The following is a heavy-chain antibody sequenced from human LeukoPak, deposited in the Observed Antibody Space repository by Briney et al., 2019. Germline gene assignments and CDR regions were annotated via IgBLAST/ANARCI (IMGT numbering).Heavy chain of an antibody. CDR3: ARGPGSPSGDNYGRPLDY. J-gene: IGHJ4*02. V-gene: IGHV4-59*01. D-gene: IGHD5-18*01. Sequence: SETLSLTCTVSGGSITNYYWSWIRQSQGKGLEYVGYIYYAGNTNYNPSLNSRVTISVDTSKKQFSLKLNSVTAADTAVYFCARGPGSPSGDNYGRPLDYWGQGTLVTVSS. CDR1: GGSITNYY. CDR2: IYYAGNT.